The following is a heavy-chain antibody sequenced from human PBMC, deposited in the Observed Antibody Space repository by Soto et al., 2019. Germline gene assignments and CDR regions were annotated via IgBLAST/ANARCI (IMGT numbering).Heavy chain of an antibody. J-gene: IGHJ3*02. CDR3: ARRVEVVPAAMYAFDI. CDR2: ISAGNGDT. V-gene: IGHV1-3*01. Sequence: ASVKVSCKASGYSLTSYVMHWVRQAPGQSLEWMGWISAGNGDTKYSQKFQGRLTVTRDTSATTAYMELSSLRSEDTAVYYCARRVEVVPAAMYAFDIWGQGTMVTVSS. D-gene: IGHD2-2*01. CDR1: GYSLTSYV.